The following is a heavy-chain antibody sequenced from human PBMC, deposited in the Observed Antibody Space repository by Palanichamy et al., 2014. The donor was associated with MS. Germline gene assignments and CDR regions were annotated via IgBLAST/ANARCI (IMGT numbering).Heavy chain of an antibody. V-gene: IGHV3-23*01. Sequence: EVQLLESGGGLVXPGGSLRLSCTASRFTFSFYAMDWVRQAPGRGLEWISAISASGVSTYYADSVKGRFLVSRDNSKNTLYLQMNSLRAEDTAVYYCANLAHLAYCGDDCQGDYWGQGSLVTVSS. CDR3: ANLAHLAYCGDDCQGDY. CDR2: ISASGVST. D-gene: IGHD2-21*02. J-gene: IGHJ4*02. CDR1: RFTFSFYA.